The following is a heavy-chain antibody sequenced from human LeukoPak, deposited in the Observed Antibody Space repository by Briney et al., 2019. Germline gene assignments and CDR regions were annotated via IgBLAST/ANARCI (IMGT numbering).Heavy chain of an antibody. D-gene: IGHD4-17*01. CDR1: GGTFSSHA. CDR3: ARGDDYGDNEVHFQH. J-gene: IGHJ1*01. CDR2: IIPIFGTT. V-gene: IGHV1-69*05. Sequence: SVKVSCKASGGTFSSHAISWVRQAPGQGLEWVGGIIPIFGTTNYAQKFQGRVTITTDESTSTGYMELRSLRSDDTAVYYCARGDDYGDNEVHFQHWGQGTLVTVSS.